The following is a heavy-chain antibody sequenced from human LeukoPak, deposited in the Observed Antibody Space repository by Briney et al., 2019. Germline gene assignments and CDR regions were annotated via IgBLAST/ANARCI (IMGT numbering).Heavy chain of an antibody. J-gene: IGHJ6*02. CDR2: ISSSGSTI. Sequence: PGGSLRLSCAASGFTFSSYEMDWVRQAPGKGLEWVSYISSSGSTIYYADSVKGRFTISRDNAKNSLYLQMNSLRAEDTAVYYCARPRAYYGMDVWGQGTTVTVSS. CDR1: GFTFSSYE. V-gene: IGHV3-48*03. CDR3: ARPRAYYGMDV.